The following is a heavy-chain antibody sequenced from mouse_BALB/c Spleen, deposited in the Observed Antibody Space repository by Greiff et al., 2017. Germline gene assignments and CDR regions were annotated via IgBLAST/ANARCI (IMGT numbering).Heavy chain of an antibody. CDR2: INPNNGGT. CDR3: ARVGYGDYGFDY. D-gene: IGHD2-13*01. V-gene: IGHV1-18*01. CDR1: GYTFTDYN. J-gene: IGHJ2*01. Sequence: EVQLQQSGPELVKPGASVKIPCKASGYTFTDYNMDWVKQSHGKSLEWIGDINPNNGGTIYNQKFKGKATLTVDKSSSTDYMALRSLSSEDTAVYYCARVGYGDYGFDYWGQGTTLTVSA.